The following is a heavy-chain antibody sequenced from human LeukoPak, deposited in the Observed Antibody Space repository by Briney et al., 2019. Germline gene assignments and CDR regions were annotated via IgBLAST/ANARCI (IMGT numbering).Heavy chain of an antibody. D-gene: IGHD2-2*02. CDR3: ARVRENIVVVPAAITIYYYYYYMDV. Sequence: GGSLRLSCEASGFTFNTYAMHWVRQAPGKGLEWVAVTSHDGGKKYYADSVKGRFSISRDNSKNTLYLQMNSLRAEDTAVYYCARVRENIVVVPAAITIYYYYYYMDVWGKGTTVTVSS. V-gene: IGHV3-30*03. CDR1: GFTFNTYA. J-gene: IGHJ6*03. CDR2: TSHDGGKK.